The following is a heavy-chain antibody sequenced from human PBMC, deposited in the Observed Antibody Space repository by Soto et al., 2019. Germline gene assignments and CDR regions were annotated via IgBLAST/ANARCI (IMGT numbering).Heavy chain of an antibody. Sequence: PGGSLRLSCAASGFTFSSYAMSWVRQAPGKGLEWVSAISGSGGSTYYADSAKGRFTISRDNSKNTLYLQMNSLRAEDTAVYYCAKDLLRWLVRTSLGYYGMDVWGQGTTV. CDR3: AKDLLRWLVRTSLGYYGMDV. V-gene: IGHV3-23*01. D-gene: IGHD6-19*01. CDR2: ISGSGGST. J-gene: IGHJ6*02. CDR1: GFTFSSYA.